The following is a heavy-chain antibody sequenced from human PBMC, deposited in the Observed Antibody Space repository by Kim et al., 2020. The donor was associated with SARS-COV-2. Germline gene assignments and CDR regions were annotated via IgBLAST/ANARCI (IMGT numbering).Heavy chain of an antibody. J-gene: IGHJ5*02. Sequence: SETLSLTCTVSGGSISSSSYYWGWIRQPPGKGLEWIGSIYYSGSTYYNPSLKSRVTISVDTSKNQFSLKLSSVTAADTAVYYCARDGSEMATIHNWFDPWGQGTLVTVSS. D-gene: IGHD5-12*01. CDR2: IYYSGST. CDR3: ARDGSEMATIHNWFDP. CDR1: GGSISSSSYY. V-gene: IGHV4-39*07.